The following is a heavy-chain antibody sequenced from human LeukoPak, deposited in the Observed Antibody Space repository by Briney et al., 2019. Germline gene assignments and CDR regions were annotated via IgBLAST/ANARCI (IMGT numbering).Heavy chain of an antibody. CDR2: ISGSGGST. J-gene: IGHJ4*02. CDR3: AKVDGSGSWIFDY. D-gene: IGHD3-10*01. Sequence: GGSLRLSCAASGFTFSSYAMSWVRQAPGKGLEWVSGISGSGGSTYYADSVKGRFTISRDNSKNTLYLQVNSLRAEDTAVYYCAKVDGSGSWIFDYWGQGTLVTVSS. CDR1: GFTFSSYA. V-gene: IGHV3-23*01.